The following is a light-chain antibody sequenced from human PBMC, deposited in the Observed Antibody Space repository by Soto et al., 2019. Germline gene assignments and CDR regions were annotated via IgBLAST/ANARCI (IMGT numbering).Light chain of an antibody. CDR1: QTVSKN. CDR2: SAS. J-gene: IGKJ1*01. V-gene: IGKV3-15*01. CDR3: QQYHDWPRT. Sequence: DIVMTQSPATLSVFPGDRATLSCRASQTVSKNVAWYQQKPGQPPSPLIYSASTRASGIPTRFSGSGSGTELTLTIASLQSEDVAVYYCQQYHDWPRTFGQGTKVEIK.